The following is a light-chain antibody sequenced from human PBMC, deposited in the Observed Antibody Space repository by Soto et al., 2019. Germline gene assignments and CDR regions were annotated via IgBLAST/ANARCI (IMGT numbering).Light chain of an antibody. Sequence: QSVLTQPPSASGTPGQRVSISGSGSRSNIGSNAVNWYQHLPGTAPKVLIYSDNQRPSGVPDRFSGSKSGTSASLAISGLQSEDEADYYCASWDDSLNGGVFGTGTKVTVL. J-gene: IGLJ1*01. CDR2: SDN. CDR3: ASWDDSLNGGV. CDR1: RSNIGSNA. V-gene: IGLV1-44*01.